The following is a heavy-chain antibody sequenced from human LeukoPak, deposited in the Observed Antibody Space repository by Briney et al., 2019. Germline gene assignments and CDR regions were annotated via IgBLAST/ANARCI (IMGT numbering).Heavy chain of an antibody. Sequence: SQTLSLTCTVSGGSISSNTYYWSWIRQPPGKGLEWIGYIYYSGSTNYNPSLKSRVTISLDTSTNQFSLKLSSVTAADTAVYFCARGVGGKGSYYYYGVDVWGRGTTVTVSS. V-gene: IGHV4-61*05. CDR2: IYYSGST. CDR3: ARGVGGKGSYYYYGVDV. D-gene: IGHD1-26*01. CDR1: GGSISSNTYY. J-gene: IGHJ6*02.